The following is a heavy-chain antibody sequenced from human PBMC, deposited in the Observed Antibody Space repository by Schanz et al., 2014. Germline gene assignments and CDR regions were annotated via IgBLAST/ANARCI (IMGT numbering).Heavy chain of an antibody. CDR1: GFSFGTYA. J-gene: IGHJ4*02. CDR3: VRDSFFAFDY. CDR2: IGTSGGT. V-gene: IGHV3-23*01. Sequence: EVQLLESGGGLIQPGGSLRLSCAASGFSFGTYAMSWVRQAPGKGLEWVSTIGTSGGTNYAESVKGRFTISRDNSKNTLYLQMNSLRAEDTAVYYCVRDSFFAFDYWGQGTLVTVSS. D-gene: IGHD3-3*01.